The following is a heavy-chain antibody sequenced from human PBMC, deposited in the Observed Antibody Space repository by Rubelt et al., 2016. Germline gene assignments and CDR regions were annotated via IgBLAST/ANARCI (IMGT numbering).Heavy chain of an antibody. J-gene: IGHJ4*02. V-gene: IGHV3-23*01. D-gene: IGHD1-26*01. CDR2: VSGGGGRT. Sequence: QAPGRGLEWVSAVSGGGGRTYYPDSVRGRFSISRDSSKNMLYLQMNSLRVEDTAVYYCRVGATIVDYWGQGTLVTVSS. CDR3: RVGATIVDY.